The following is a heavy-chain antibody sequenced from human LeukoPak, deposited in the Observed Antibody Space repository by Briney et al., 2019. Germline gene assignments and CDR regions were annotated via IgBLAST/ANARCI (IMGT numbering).Heavy chain of an antibody. CDR3: ARVDTAMVPPDY. CDR1: GGSISSGDYY. D-gene: IGHD5-18*01. CDR2: IYYSGST. J-gene: IGHJ4*02. V-gene: IGHV4-30-4*01. Sequence: SETLSLTCTVSGGSISSGDYYWSWIRQPPGKGXEWIGYIYYSGSTYYNPSLKSRVTISVDTSKNQFSLKLSSVTAADTAVYYCARVDTAMVPPDYWGQGTLVTVSS.